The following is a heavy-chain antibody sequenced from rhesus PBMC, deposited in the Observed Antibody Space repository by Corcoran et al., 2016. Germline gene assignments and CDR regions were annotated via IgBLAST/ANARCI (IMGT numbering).Heavy chain of an antibody. V-gene: IGHV4-122*02. CDR3: ARASYYFDY. D-gene: IGHD2-2*01. J-gene: IGHJ2*01. CDR2: ISYSGST. CDR1: GYSISSGYG. Sequence: QLQLQESGPGLVKPSETLSLTCAVSGYSISSGYGWSWIRQPPGKGLEWIGYISYSGSTSYTPSLKSRVTISRDTSKNQFSLKLSSVTAADTAVYYCARASYYFDYWGPGTPITISS.